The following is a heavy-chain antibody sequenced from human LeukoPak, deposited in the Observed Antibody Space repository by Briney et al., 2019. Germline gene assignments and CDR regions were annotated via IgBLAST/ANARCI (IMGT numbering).Heavy chain of an antibody. Sequence: PGGSLRLSCAASGFTFSSYGMHWVRQAPGKGLEWVAVISYDGSNKYYADSVKGRFTISRDNSKNTLYLQMNSLRAEDTAVYYCAKDIGAAAGTGAFDIWGQGTMVTVSS. CDR2: ISYDGSNK. J-gene: IGHJ3*02. CDR3: AKDIGAAAGTGAFDI. CDR1: GFTFSSYG. D-gene: IGHD6-13*01. V-gene: IGHV3-30*18.